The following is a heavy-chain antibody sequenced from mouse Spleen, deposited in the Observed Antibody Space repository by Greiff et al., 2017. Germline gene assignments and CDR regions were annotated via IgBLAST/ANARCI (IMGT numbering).Heavy chain of an antibody. J-gene: IGHJ2*01. V-gene: IGHV2-6-1*01. CDR1: GFSLTSYG. Sequence: VQLKETGPGLVAPSQSLSITCTVSGFSLTSYGVHWVRQPPGKGLEWLVVIWSDGSTNYNSALKSRLSISKDNSKSQVFLKMNSLQTDDTAMYYCARQYGNYGDYFDYWGQGTTLTVSS. CDR3: ARQYGNYGDYFDY. D-gene: IGHD2-1*01. CDR2: IWSDGST.